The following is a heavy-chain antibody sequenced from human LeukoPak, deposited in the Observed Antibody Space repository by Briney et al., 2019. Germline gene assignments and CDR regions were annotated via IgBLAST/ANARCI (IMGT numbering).Heavy chain of an antibody. D-gene: IGHD1-26*01. CDR2: ITSSSSTI. CDR3: ATSGSYRFDY. V-gene: IGHV3-48*01. J-gene: IGHJ4*02. Sequence: GGSLRLSCAASGFTLSSYTMNWVRQAPGKGLEWVSYITSSSSTIYYADSVKGRFTISRDNAKNSLYLRMNSLRVEDTAIYYCATSGSYRFDYWGQGTLVTVSS. CDR1: GFTLSSYT.